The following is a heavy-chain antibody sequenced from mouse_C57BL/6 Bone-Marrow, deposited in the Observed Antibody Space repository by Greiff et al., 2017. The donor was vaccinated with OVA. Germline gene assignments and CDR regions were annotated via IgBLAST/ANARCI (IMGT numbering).Heavy chain of an antibody. J-gene: IGHJ2*01. D-gene: IGHD1-1*01. V-gene: IGHV1-5*01. CDR2: IYPGNSET. CDR3: TRLYGSSFNYFDY. Sequence: DVQLQESGTVLARPGASVKMSCKTSGYTFTSYWMHWVKQRPGQGLEWIGAIYPGNSETSYNQKFKGKAKLTAVTSASTAYMELSSLTNEDSAVYYCTRLYGSSFNYFDYWGQGTTLTVSS. CDR1: GYTFTSYW.